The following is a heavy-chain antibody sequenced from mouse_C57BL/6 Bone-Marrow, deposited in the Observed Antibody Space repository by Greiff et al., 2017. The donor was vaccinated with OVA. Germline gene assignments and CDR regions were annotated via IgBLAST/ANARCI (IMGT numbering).Heavy chain of an antibody. CDR2: IYPGDGDT. Sequence: VQLQQSGPELVKPGASVKISCKASGYAFSSSWMNWVKQRPGKGLEWIGRIYPGDGDTNYKGKFKGKATLTADKPSSTAYMQLSSLTSEDSAVYFCARHEDGYYASYFDYWGQGTTLTVSS. CDR3: ARHEDGYYASYFDY. V-gene: IGHV1-82*01. J-gene: IGHJ2*01. D-gene: IGHD2-3*01. CDR1: GYAFSSSW.